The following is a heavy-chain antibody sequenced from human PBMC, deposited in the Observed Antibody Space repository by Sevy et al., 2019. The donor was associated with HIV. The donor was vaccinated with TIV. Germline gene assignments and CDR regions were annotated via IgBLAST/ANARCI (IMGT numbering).Heavy chain of an antibody. J-gene: IGHJ5*02. CDR3: ARDYYGSGSYRWFDP. D-gene: IGHD3-10*01. V-gene: IGHV4-59*01. Sequence: SETLSLTCTVSGGSISSYYWSWIRQPPGKGLEWIGSIYYSGSTNYNPSLKSRVTISVDTSKNQFSLKLSSVTAADTAVYYCARDYYGSGSYRWFDPWGQGTLVTVSS. CDR2: IYYSGST. CDR1: GGSISSYY.